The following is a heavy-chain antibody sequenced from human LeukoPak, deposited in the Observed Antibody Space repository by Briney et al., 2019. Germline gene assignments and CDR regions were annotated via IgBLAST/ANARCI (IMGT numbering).Heavy chain of an antibody. Sequence: GGSLRLSCAASGFTFSSYAMSWVRQAPGKGLEWVSAISGSGGSTYYADSVKGRFTISRDNSKNTLYLQMNSLRAEDTAVYYCAKDLAFWSGYYTRYFQHWGQGTLVTVSS. D-gene: IGHD3-3*01. CDR3: AKDLAFWSGYYTRYFQH. V-gene: IGHV3-23*01. J-gene: IGHJ1*01. CDR2: ISGSGGST. CDR1: GFTFSSYA.